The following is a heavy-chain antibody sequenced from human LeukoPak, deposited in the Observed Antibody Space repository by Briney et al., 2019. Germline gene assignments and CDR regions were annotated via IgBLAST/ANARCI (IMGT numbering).Heavy chain of an antibody. J-gene: IGHJ4*02. Sequence: SETLSLTCTVSGGSISSGSYYWSWIRQPAGKGLEWIGRIYTSGSTNYNPSLKSRVTISVDTYKNQFSLKLSSVTAADTAVYYCAREFIGWFGGAAYYYDSSGFHDYWGQGTLVTVSS. CDR1: GGSISSGSYY. V-gene: IGHV4-61*02. CDR3: AREFIGWFGGAAYYYDSSGFHDY. CDR2: IYTSGST. D-gene: IGHD3-22*01.